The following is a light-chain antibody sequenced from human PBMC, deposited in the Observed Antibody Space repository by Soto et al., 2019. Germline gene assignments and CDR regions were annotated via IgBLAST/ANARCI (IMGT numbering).Light chain of an antibody. J-gene: IGKJ4*01. CDR2: GAS. V-gene: IGKV3-20*01. CDR1: QSVSSSY. CDR3: QQYGSSPLT. Sequence: IVLTQSPGTLSLSHGERATLSCRASQSVSSSYLAWYQQKPGQAPGLLIYGASSRATGIPDRFSGSGSGTDFTLTISRLEPEDFAVYYCQQYGSSPLTFAGGTKVDIK.